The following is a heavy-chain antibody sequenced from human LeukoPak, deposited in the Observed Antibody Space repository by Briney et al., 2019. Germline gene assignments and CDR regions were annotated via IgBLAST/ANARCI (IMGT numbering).Heavy chain of an antibody. J-gene: IGHJ4*02. CDR1: GFTFSSYW. CDR3: ARTGVLRRYSYGTFDY. D-gene: IGHD5-18*01. Sequence: PGGSLRLSCAASGFTFSSYWMNWARQAPGKGLEWVSYISSSSSTIYYADSVKGRFTISRDNAKNSLYLQMNSLRDEDTAVYYCARTGVLRRYSYGTFDYWGQGTLVTVSS. CDR2: ISSSSSTI. V-gene: IGHV3-48*02.